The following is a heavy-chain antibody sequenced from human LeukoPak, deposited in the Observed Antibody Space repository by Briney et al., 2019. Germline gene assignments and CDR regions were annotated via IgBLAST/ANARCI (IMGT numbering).Heavy chain of an antibody. J-gene: IGHJ4*02. CDR2: ISGSGGST. V-gene: IGHV3-23*01. D-gene: IGHD3-10*01. CDR1: GFTLSSYA. Sequence: GGSLRLSCAASGFTLSSYAVSWVRQAPGKGLEWVSAISGSGGSTYYADSVKGRFTISRDNSKNTLYLQMNSLRAEDTAVYYCATIYGSGSYRWDDYWGQGTLVTVSS. CDR3: ATIYGSGSYRWDDY.